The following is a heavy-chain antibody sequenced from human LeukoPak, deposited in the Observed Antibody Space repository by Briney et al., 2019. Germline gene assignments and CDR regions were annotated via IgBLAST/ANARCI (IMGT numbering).Heavy chain of an antibody. CDR2: IKPDGSEK. D-gene: IGHD6-13*01. V-gene: IGHV3-7*04. Sequence: GGSLRLSCAASGFSFSSYWMAWVRQAPGKGLEWVANIKPDGSEKKYGDSVRGRFTISRDNAKNSVYLQMSSLRAEETAVYYCARGGGMRSWYDFDYWGQGTLVTVSS. CDR1: GFSFSSYW. CDR3: ARGGGMRSWYDFDY. J-gene: IGHJ4*02.